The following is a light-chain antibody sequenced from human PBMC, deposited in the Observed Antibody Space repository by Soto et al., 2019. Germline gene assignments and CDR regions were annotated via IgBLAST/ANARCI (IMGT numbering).Light chain of an antibody. CDR2: GAS. J-gene: IGKJ4*01. CDR3: QKYTNVPT. V-gene: IGKV1-27*01. Sequence: DIQMTQSPSSLSASVGDRVTITCRASQGISNYLSWYQQIPGKVPKLLISGASTLQSGVPSRFSGSGSGTAFTLTISSLQPEDVATYYCQKYTNVPTFGGGTKVELQ. CDR1: QGISNY.